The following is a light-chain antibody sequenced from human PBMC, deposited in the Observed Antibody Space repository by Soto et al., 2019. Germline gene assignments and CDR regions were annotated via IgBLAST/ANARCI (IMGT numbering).Light chain of an antibody. J-gene: IGKJ1*01. CDR3: QYTRT. V-gene: IGKV1-5*01. Sequence: DFQMTQSPSTLSASVGDRVTITCRASQNINNWVAWYQQKPGKAPKFLIYDASTLQRGVSSRFSGSGFGTEFSLTIHSLQPDASGSYYCQYTRTFGQGTKVEVK. CDR2: DAS. CDR1: QNINNW.